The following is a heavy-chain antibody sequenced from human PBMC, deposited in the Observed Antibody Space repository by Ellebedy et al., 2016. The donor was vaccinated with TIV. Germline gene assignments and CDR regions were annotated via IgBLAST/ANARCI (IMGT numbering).Heavy chain of an antibody. V-gene: IGHV3-7*01. Sequence: GESLKISXAASGFTFSSYWMNWVRQAPGKGLEWVANIKKDGSEIYYVDSVKGRFTISRDNAKNSLYLQMNSLRAEDTAVYYCARDMRITMIVVVISWYFDLWGRGTLVTVSS. D-gene: IGHD3-22*01. J-gene: IGHJ2*01. CDR2: IKKDGSEI. CDR1: GFTFSSYW. CDR3: ARDMRITMIVVVISWYFDL.